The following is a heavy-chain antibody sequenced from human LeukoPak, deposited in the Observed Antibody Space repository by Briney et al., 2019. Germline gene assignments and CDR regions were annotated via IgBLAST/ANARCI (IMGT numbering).Heavy chain of an antibody. CDR1: XFIFSSYW. J-gene: IGHJ6*04. Sequence: LSCAASXFIFSSYWMSWVRQAPGKGLEWVANXXEDGSEIYYVDSVKGRFTISRDNAKNSLYLQTNSLRAEDTAVYYCARRALRYCSSTSCPAQYYGVDVWGKGTTVTVSS. D-gene: IGHD2-2*01. CDR2: XXEDGSEI. V-gene: IGHV3-7*03. CDR3: ARRALRYCSSTSCPAQYYGVDV.